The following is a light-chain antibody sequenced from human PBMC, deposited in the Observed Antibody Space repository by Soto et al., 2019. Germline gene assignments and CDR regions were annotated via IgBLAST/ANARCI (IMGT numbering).Light chain of an antibody. J-gene: IGKJ4*01. CDR3: QQCDGSPRLT. CDR2: GAS. CDR1: QSVSSSY. V-gene: IGKV3-20*01. Sequence: EIVLTQSPGTLSLSPGERATHSCRASQSVSSSYLAWYQQKPGQAPRLLIYGASSRATGIPDRFSGSGSGTDFTLTIKRLEPEDFAVYYCQQCDGSPRLTCGGGTKLEIK.